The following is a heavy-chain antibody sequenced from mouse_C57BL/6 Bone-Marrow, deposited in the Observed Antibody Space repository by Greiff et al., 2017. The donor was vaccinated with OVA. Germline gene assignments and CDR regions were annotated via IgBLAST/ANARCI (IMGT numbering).Heavy chain of an antibody. D-gene: IGHD2-14*01. CDR2: IYPGSGST. V-gene: IGHV1-55*01. J-gene: IGHJ3*01. CDR1: GYTFTSYW. Sequence: QVQLQQPGAELVKPGASVKMSCKASGYTFTSYWITWVKQRPGQGLEWIGDIYPGSGSTKYNEKFKSKATLTIDTSSSTAYMQLSSMSSEYSAVYYCERSTRSSWFAYWGQGTLVTVSA. CDR3: ERSTRSSWFAY.